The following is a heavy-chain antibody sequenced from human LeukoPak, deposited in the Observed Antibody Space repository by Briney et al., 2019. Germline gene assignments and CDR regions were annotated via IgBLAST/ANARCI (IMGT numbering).Heavy chain of an antibody. CDR3: TRDPYYFDSSGYYHHAFDI. V-gene: IGHV3-49*04. CDR1: GFTFRDYA. J-gene: IGHJ3*02. Sequence: GGSLRLSCTGFGFTFRDYAVSWVRQAPGRGLECIGFIRSKVYGGTTEYAASVKGRFTISRDDSKSIAYLQMNSLKTEDTAVYYCTRDPYYFDSSGYYHHAFDIWGQGTMVAVSS. D-gene: IGHD3-22*01. CDR2: IRSKVYGGTT.